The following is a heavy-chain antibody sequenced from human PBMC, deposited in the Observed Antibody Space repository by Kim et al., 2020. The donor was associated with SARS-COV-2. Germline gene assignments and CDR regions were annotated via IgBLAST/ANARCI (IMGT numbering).Heavy chain of an antibody. CDR3: ARTGGYSGYEYYMDV. CDR1: GFTFGDYG. CDR2: IDWNGDGA. V-gene: IGHV3-20*01. J-gene: IGHJ6*03. D-gene: IGHD5-12*01. Sequence: GGSLRLSCVGGGFTFGDYGMNWVRQVPGKGLEWVAGIDWNGDGATYADSVKGRFTISRDNAKNSLYLQMNSLRVADTAVYHCARTGGYSGYEYYMDVWGKGTTVTVSS.